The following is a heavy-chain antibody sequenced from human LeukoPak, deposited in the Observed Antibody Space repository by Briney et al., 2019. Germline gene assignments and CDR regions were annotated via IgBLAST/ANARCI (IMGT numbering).Heavy chain of an antibody. CDR3: ARGPMVPLWAFDI. V-gene: IGHV4-59*01. CDR1: GGSFSGYY. J-gene: IGHJ3*02. CDR2: IYYSGST. Sequence: LETLSLTCAVYGGSFSGYYWSWICQPPEKGLEWIGYIYYSGSTSYNPSLSSRVTISVDTSKNQFSLKLSSVTAADTAVFYCARGPMVPLWAFDIWGQGTMVTVSS. D-gene: IGHD2-8*01.